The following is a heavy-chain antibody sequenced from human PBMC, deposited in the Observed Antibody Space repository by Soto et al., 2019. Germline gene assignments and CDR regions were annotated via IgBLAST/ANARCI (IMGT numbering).Heavy chain of an antibody. CDR2: IKRKSDGGTT. Sequence: GRSVRISGVVCGLTFHSSWRTCVRQNPGKGPVWVVRIKRKSDGGTTDYATSVKGRFAISRDDSKNTLFLQRHSLKTEDTAVYYCTTDRLLWVGESPTWHWFDYWGQGTQVP. CDR1: GLTFHSSW. J-gene: IGHJ4*02. D-gene: IGHD3-10*01. V-gene: IGHV3-15*01. CDR3: TTDRLLWVGESPTWHWFDY.